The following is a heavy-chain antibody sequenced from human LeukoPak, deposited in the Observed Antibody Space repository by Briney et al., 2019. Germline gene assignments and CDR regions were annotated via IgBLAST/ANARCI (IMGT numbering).Heavy chain of an antibody. V-gene: IGHV4-61*02. J-gene: IGHJ4*02. D-gene: IGHD4-17*01. CDR2: IYTSGGT. CDR1: GGSISSGSYY. CDR3: ARQDDYGFDY. Sequence: SETLSLTCTVSGGSISSGSYYWSWIRQPAGKGLEWIGRIYTSGGTNHNPSLKSRVTISVDTSKNQFSLKLSSVTAADTAVYYCARQDDYGFDYWGQGTLVTVSS.